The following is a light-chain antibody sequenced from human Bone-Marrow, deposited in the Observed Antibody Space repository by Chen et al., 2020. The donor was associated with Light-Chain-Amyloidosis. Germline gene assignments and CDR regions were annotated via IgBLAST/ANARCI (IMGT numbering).Light chain of an antibody. CDR3: QVWDRSSDRPV. Sequence: SYVLTQPSSVSVAPGQTATIACGGNNIGSTSVHWYQQTPGQAPLLAVYDDSDRPTGIPERLAGSNSGNTATLTISRVEAGDGADYYCQVWDRSSDRPVFGGGTKLTGL. CDR1: NIGSTS. J-gene: IGLJ3*02. CDR2: DDS. V-gene: IGLV3-21*02.